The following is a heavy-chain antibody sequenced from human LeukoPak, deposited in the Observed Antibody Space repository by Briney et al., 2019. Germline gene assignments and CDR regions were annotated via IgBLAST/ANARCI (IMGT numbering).Heavy chain of an antibody. Sequence: ASVKVSCKASGYTFASHGIIWVRQAPGQGLEWMAWISTYNHKTNFIQKLQGRITLTTDTSTSTAYMELRSLRSDDTAVYYCARGDHDFWGGSYGLDYWGQGTLVTVSS. CDR2: ISTYNHKT. D-gene: IGHD3-3*01. J-gene: IGHJ4*02. CDR3: ARGDHDFWGGSYGLDY. V-gene: IGHV1-18*01. CDR1: GYTFASHG.